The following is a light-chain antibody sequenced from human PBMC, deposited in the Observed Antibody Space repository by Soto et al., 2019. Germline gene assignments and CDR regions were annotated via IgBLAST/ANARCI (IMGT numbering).Light chain of an antibody. CDR1: SSDVGGYNY. CDR3: SSYTTNSTYV. V-gene: IGLV2-14*01. CDR2: DVS. Sequence: QSVLTQPASVSGSPGQSITISCTGTSSDVGGYNYVSWYQQHPGKAPKLMIYDVSNRTSGVSNRFSGSKSGNTASLTISGLQAEDEADYYCSSYTTNSTYVFAAGTKLTVL. J-gene: IGLJ1*01.